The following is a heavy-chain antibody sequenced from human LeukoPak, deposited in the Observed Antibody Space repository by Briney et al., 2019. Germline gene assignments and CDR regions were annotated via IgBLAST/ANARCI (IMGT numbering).Heavy chain of an antibody. J-gene: IGHJ6*03. CDR3: ARDPYNGNYGDSYYYFMDA. D-gene: IGHD1-26*01. CDR1: GFTFSSYG. CDR2: ISYDGSNK. Sequence: GGSLRLSCAASGFTFSSYGMHWVRQAPGKGLEWVAVISYDGSNKYYADSVKGRFTISRDNSKNTLYLQMNSLRAEDTAVYYCARDPYNGNYGDSYYYFMDAWGKGTTVTISS. V-gene: IGHV3-30*03.